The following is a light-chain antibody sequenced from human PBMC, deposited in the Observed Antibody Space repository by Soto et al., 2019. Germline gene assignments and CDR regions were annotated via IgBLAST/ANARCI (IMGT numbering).Light chain of an antibody. Sequence: TQSPSTLSGSVGDRVTITCRASQTISSWLAWYQQKPVQAPRLLIYATSSRATGIPDRFSGSGSGTDFTLTISRLEPEDFAVYYCQQYGRSGTFGQGTKVDIK. CDR2: ATS. V-gene: IGKV3-20*01. J-gene: IGKJ1*01. CDR1: QTISSW. CDR3: QQYGRSGT.